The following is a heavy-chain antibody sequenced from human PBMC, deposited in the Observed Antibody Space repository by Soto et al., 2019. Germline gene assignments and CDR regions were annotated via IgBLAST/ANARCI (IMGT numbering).Heavy chain of an antibody. Sequence: DVQLLDSGGGLVQPGGSLRLSCAASGFIFSNYVMSWVRQTPGKGLEWVAGISGRGDNTSYADSVKGRFTVSRDNSKNTLYLQMDSLRAEDTAVYYCAKTPLRVGPIDYWGQGTLVTVSS. D-gene: IGHD2-15*01. J-gene: IGHJ4*02. CDR3: AKTPLRVGPIDY. CDR1: GFIFSNYV. V-gene: IGHV3-23*01. CDR2: ISGRGDNT.